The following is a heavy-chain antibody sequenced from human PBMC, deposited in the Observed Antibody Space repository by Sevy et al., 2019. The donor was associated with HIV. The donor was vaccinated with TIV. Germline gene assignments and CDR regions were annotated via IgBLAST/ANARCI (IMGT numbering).Heavy chain of an antibody. Sequence: GRSLRLSCTASGFTFGDYAMSWFRQAPGKGLEWVGFIRSKAYGGTTEYAASVKGRFTISRDDSKSIAYLQMNSLKTEDTAVYYCTRDSYYDFWSGYYSHFDYWGQGTLVTVSS. CDR2: IRSKAYGGTT. CDR1: GFTFGDYA. CDR3: TRDSYYDFWSGYYSHFDY. V-gene: IGHV3-49*03. D-gene: IGHD3-3*01. J-gene: IGHJ4*02.